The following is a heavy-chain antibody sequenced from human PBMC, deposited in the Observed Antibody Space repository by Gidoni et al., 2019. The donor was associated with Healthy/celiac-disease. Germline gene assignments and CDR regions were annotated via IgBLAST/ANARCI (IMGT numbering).Heavy chain of an antibody. D-gene: IGHD3-16*01. CDR2: ISGSGGST. V-gene: IGHV3-23*01. J-gene: IGHJ3*02. CDR1: GFTFSSHA. CDR3: AKGGGAYDAFDI. Sequence: EVQLLESGGGLVQPGGSLRLSCAASGFTFSSHAMSRVRQAAGKGLELVSAISGSGGSTYYADSVKGRFTISRDNSKNTLYLQMNSLRAEDTAVYYCAKGGGAYDAFDIWGQGTMVTVSS.